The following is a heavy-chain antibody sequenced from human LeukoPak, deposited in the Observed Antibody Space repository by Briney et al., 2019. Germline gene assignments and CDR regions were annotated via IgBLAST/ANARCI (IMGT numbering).Heavy chain of an antibody. J-gene: IGHJ4*02. D-gene: IGHD6-19*01. V-gene: IGHV4-34*01. Sequence: SETLSLTCAVYGGSFSGYYWSWIRQPPGKGLEWIGEINHSGSTNYNPSLKSRVTISVDTSKNQFSLKLSSVTAADTAVYYCARVVYIRFVSAVAGTGFVDYWGQGTLVTVSS. CDR1: GGSFSGYY. CDR2: INHSGST. CDR3: ARVVYIRFVSAVAGTGFVDY.